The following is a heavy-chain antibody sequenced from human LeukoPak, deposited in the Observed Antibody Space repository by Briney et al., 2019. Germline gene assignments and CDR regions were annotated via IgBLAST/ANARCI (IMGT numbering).Heavy chain of an antibody. J-gene: IGHJ3*02. Sequence: ASVKVSCKASGYTFTNYGISWVRQAPGQGLEWMGWISAYDGTTDSAQNLQGRVTMTTDTSTSTAYMELRGLRSGDTAVYYCAGSHAFDIWGQGTMVTVSS. CDR2: ISAYDGTT. D-gene: IGHD1-26*01. V-gene: IGHV1-18*01. CDR1: GYTFTNYG. CDR3: AGSHAFDI.